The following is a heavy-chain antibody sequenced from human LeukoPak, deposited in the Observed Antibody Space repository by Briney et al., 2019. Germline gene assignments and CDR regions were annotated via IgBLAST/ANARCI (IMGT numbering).Heavy chain of an antibody. V-gene: IGHV3-30-3*01. J-gene: IGHJ4*02. CDR1: GFTFSSYA. D-gene: IGHD6-13*01. CDR3: ARGGEQQLGPAVDY. CDR2: ISYDGSNK. Sequence: PGGSLRLSCAASGFTFSSYAMHWVRQAPGKGLEWVAVISYDGSNKYYADSVKGRFTISRDNSKNTLYLQMNSLRAEDTAVYYCARGGEQQLGPAVDYWGQGTLVTVSS.